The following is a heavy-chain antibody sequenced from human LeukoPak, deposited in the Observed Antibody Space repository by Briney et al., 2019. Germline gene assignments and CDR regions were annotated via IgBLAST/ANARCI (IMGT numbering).Heavy chain of an antibody. CDR1: GHSISTGYY. J-gene: IGHJ6*04. D-gene: IGHD3-10*01. CDR2: MSHNRGT. Sequence: PSGTLSLTCAVSGHSISTGYYWGWIRQPPGKGLEWIGSMSHNRGTYYNPSLKSRVTISMDTSKNQISLRLTSVTAADTAVYYCASYYASGVSAYNYYGMDVWGKGTTVTVSS. CDR3: ASYYASGVSAYNYYGMDV. V-gene: IGHV4-38-2*01.